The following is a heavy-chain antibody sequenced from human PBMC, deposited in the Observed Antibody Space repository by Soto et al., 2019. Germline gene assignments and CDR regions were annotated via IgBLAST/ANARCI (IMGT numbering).Heavy chain of an antibody. CDR1: GGSISSLGYY. D-gene: IGHD1-26*01. CDR2: ILSTGSS. Sequence: LSLTCSVSGGSISSLGYYWSWIRQHPGKGLEWIGSILSTGSSHSNPSLKSRVTMALDTSQNQLSLRVTSVTAADTAVYFCAARGSYFTYWGQGALVTVSS. J-gene: IGHJ4*02. CDR3: AARGSYFTY. V-gene: IGHV4-31*03.